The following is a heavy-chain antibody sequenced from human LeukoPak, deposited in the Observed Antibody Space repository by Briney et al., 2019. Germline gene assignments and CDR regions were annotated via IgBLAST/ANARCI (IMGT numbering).Heavy chain of an antibody. V-gene: IGHV1-46*01. J-gene: IGHJ3*02. CDR3: ARDRVAGTRAFDI. Sequence: VSVKVSCKASGYTFTSYYMHWVRQAPGQGLEWMGIINPSGGSTSYAQKFQGRVTMTRDTSTSTVYMELSSLRSEDTAVYYCARDRVAGTRAFDIWGQGTMVTVSS. CDR1: GYTFTSYY. CDR2: INPSGGST. D-gene: IGHD6-19*01.